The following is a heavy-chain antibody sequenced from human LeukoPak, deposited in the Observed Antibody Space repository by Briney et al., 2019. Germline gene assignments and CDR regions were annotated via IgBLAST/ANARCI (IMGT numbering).Heavy chain of an antibody. CDR2: IYHSGST. D-gene: IGHD1-26*01. J-gene: IGHJ4*02. Sequence: SETLSLTCTVSGDSISSGSYYWSWIRQPAGKGLEWIGQIYHSGSTNYNPSLKSRVTISVDTSKNQFSLKLSSVTAADTAVYYCARLDKWGLLFDYWGQGTLVTVSS. V-gene: IGHV4-61*09. CDR1: GDSISSGSYY. CDR3: ARLDKWGLLFDY.